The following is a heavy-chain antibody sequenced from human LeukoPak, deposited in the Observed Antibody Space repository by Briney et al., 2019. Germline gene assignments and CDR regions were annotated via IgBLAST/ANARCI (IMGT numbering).Heavy chain of an antibody. J-gene: IGHJ4*02. CDR3: ARERWFFDY. V-gene: IGHV4-34*01. CDR1: GGSFSGYY. D-gene: IGHD2-15*01. Sequence: SETLSLTCAVYGGSFSGYYWSWIRQPPGKGLEWIGEINHSGSTNYNPSLKSRVTISVDTSKNQFSLKLSSVTAADTAVYYCARERWFFDYWGQGTLVTVSS. CDR2: INHSGST.